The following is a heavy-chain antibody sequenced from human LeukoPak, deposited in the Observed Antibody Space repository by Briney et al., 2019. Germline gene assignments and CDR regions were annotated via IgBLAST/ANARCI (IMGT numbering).Heavy chain of an antibody. J-gene: IGHJ4*02. V-gene: IGHV1-8*01. CDR1: GYTLTSYD. CDR2: MNPNSGNT. Sequence: ASVKVSCKASGYTLTSYDINWVRQATGQGLEWMGWMNPNSGNTGYAQKFQGRVTMTRNTSISTAYMELSSLRSEDTAVYYCAREGGHRDGYNFYYWGQGTLVTVSS. CDR3: AREGGHRDGYNFYY. D-gene: IGHD5-24*01.